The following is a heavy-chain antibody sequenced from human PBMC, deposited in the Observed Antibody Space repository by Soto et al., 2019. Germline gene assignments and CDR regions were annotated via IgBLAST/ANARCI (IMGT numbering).Heavy chain of an antibody. D-gene: IGHD3-10*01. CDR3: ARARRQGTDFDY. Sequence: GGSLRLSCAASGFTFSSYGMHWVRQAPGKGLEWVAVIWYDGSNKYYADSVKGRFTISRDNSKNTLYLQMNSLRAEDTAVYYCARARRQGTDFDYWGQGTLVTVSS. V-gene: IGHV3-33*01. CDR2: IWYDGSNK. J-gene: IGHJ4*02. CDR1: GFTFSSYG.